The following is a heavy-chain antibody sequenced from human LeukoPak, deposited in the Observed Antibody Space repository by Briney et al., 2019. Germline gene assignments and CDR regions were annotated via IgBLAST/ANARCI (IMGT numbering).Heavy chain of an antibody. Sequence: PGGSLRLSCVVSGFTFSSYWMSWVRQAPGKGLEWVANIKQDGSEKYYVDSVKGRFTISRDNAKTSLYLQMNSLRPDDTAVYYCARLKGDRTIYDYWGQGTLVTVSS. D-gene: IGHD2-8*01. CDR3: ARLKGDRTIYDY. J-gene: IGHJ4*02. CDR1: GFTFSSYW. V-gene: IGHV3-7*01. CDR2: IKQDGSEK.